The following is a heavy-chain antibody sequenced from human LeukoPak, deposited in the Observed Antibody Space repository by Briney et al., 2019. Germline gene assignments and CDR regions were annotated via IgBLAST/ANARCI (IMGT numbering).Heavy chain of an antibody. CDR2: IKPDGRGK. CDR1: GFTFSSYW. Sequence: PGGSLRLSCAASGFTFSSYWMTWVRQAPGKGLEWVANIKPDGRGKSYVDSVKGRFTMSRDNAKKSLYLEMNSLRAEDTAVYYCASPLLESGGNIHFGLWGRGTLVTVSS. V-gene: IGHV3-7*05. CDR3: ASPLLESGGNIHFGL. D-gene: IGHD4-23*01. J-gene: IGHJ2*01.